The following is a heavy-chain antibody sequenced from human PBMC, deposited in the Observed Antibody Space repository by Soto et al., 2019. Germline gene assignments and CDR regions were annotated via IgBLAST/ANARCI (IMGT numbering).Heavy chain of an antibody. D-gene: IGHD1-20*01. J-gene: IGHJ4*02. CDR1: GYTFTSYG. V-gene: IGHV1-69*13. CDR3: ARGSTRYNWNDSVY. CDR2: IIPIFGTA. Sequence: GASVKVSCKASGYTFTSYGISWVRQAPGQGLEWMGGIIPIFGTANYAQKFQGRVTITADESTSTAYMELSSLRSEDTAVYYCARGSTRYNWNDSVYWGQGTLVTVSS.